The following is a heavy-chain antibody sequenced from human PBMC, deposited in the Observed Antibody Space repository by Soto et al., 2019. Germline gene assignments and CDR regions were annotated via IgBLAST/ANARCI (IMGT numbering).Heavy chain of an antibody. CDR2: IYPGDSDA. Sequence: PGESRKISCKGSGYSFTSYWIGRVRQMPGKSLGRMGVIYPGDSDASYSPSLQGQVTISADKSISTAYLQWSSLKASDTAMYYCARLPTYSSCWPELDYWGQGTLVTVSS. V-gene: IGHV5-51*01. CDR3: ARLPTYSSCWPELDY. D-gene: IGHD6-13*01. CDR1: GYSFTSYW. J-gene: IGHJ4*02.